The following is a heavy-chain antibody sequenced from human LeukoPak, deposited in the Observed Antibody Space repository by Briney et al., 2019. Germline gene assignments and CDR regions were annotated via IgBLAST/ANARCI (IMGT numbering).Heavy chain of an antibody. CDR2: IRGSGGST. Sequence: GGSLRLSCAASGITFSNYCMSWVRQAPGKGLEWVACIRGSGGSTNYADSVKGRFTISRDNSKNTLYLQMSSLRAEDTAVYFCAKRGVVIRVILVGFHKEAYYFDSWGQGALVTVSS. CDR1: GITFSNYC. J-gene: IGHJ4*02. V-gene: IGHV3-23*01. D-gene: IGHD3-22*01. CDR3: AKRGVVIRVILVGFHKEAYYFDS.